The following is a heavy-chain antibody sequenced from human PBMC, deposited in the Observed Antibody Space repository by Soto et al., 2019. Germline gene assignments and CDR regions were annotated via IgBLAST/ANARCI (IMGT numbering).Heavy chain of an antibody. Sequence: EVQLLESGGGLVQPGGPLRLPCAASGFTFRSCPMSCVRQAPGKGLEWVSAIIGRGGRTYYADSVKGRFTISRDNSKNTLYLQMNSLRVEDTAVYYCAKDRIMGSTTFWGMDVWGQGTTVTVSS. CDR1: GFTFRSCP. J-gene: IGHJ6*02. V-gene: IGHV3-23*01. D-gene: IGHD3-16*01. CDR2: IIGRGGRT. CDR3: AKDRIMGSTTFWGMDV.